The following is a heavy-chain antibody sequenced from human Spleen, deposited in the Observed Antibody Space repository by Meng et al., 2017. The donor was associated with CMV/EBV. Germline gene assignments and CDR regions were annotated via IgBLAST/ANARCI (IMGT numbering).Heavy chain of an antibody. Sequence: CTFSGFSLSSSGVGVVWIRQPPGKALEWLALIFYNDDQRYSPSLKSRLTIRKDTSKNQVILTMTNMDPMDIGTYYCAHRYDFSSGLHYWGQGVLVTVSS. J-gene: IGHJ4*02. CDR2: IFYNDDQ. V-gene: IGHV2-5*01. CDR3: AHRYDFSSGLHY. CDR1: GFSLSSSGVG. D-gene: IGHD3-3*01.